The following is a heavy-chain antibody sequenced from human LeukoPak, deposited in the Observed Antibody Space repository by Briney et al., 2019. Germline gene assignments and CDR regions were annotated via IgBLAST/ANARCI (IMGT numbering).Heavy chain of an antibody. CDR2: IWYDGSNK. CDR1: GFTFSSYG. Sequence: GRSLRLSCAASGFTFSSYGMHWVRQAPGKGLEWVAVIWYDGSNKYYADSVKGRFTISRDNSKNTLYLQMNSLRAEDTAVYYCARTGGLGYCSGGSCYPMGYYYGMDVWAKGPRSPSP. J-gene: IGHJ6*02. V-gene: IGHV3-33*01. D-gene: IGHD2-15*01. CDR3: ARTGGLGYCSGGSCYPMGYYYGMDV.